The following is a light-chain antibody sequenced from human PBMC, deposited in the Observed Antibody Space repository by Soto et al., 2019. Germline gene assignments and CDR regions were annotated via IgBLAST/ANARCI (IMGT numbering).Light chain of an antibody. V-gene: IGLV2-14*01. Sequence: QSVLTHPASVSGSSGQSITISCTGTSSDVGAYDYVSWYQQHPVKAPRVMNYAISNWPSGVSNRFSVSKSANTASLTIPGLQPEDEAEYHCGSYTASSTIVCGTGTKVTVL. CDR2: AIS. J-gene: IGLJ1*01. CDR3: GSYTASSTIV. CDR1: SSDVGAYDY.